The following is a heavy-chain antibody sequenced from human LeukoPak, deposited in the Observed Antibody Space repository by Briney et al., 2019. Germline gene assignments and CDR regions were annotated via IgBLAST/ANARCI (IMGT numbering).Heavy chain of an antibody. V-gene: IGHV3-66*01. CDR3: ARDFVTNQDYYGMDV. D-gene: IGHD1-14*01. CDR2: IYSGGST. Sequence: GGSLRLSCAASGFTVSSNYMSWVRQAPGKGLEWVSVIYSGGSTYYADSVKGRFTISRDNSKNTLYLQMNGLRAEDTAVYYCARDFVTNQDYYGMDVWGQGTTVTVSS. J-gene: IGHJ6*02. CDR1: GFTVSSNY.